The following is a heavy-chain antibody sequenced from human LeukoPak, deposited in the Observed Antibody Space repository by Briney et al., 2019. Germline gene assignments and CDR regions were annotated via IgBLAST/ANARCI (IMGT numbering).Heavy chain of an antibody. V-gene: IGHV6-1*01. CDR3: ARKRLSADSFDI. Sequence: PSQTLSLTCAISGDSVSSNSTARNWIRQSPSRGLEWLGRTYYRSKWYNDYTVSVKSRITFNPDTSKNQFSLHLNSVTPEDTAVYYCARKRLSADSFDIWGQGTLVTVSS. CDR1: GDSVSSNSTA. CDR2: TYYRSKWYN. J-gene: IGHJ3*02. D-gene: IGHD4/OR15-4a*01.